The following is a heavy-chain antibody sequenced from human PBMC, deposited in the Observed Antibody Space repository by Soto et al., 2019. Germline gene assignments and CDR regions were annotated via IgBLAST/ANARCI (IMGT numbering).Heavy chain of an antibody. D-gene: IGHD6-13*01. CDR3: ARVEYSSSWYSPPYLDV. CDR1: GYTFTSYD. Sequence: ASVKVSCKASGYTFTSYDINWVRQSTGQALEWMGWMNPNSGNTGYAQKFQGRVTMTRNTSISTAYMELSSLRSEDTAVYYCARVEYSSSWYSPPYLDVWGKGTTVTVSS. V-gene: IGHV1-8*01. J-gene: IGHJ6*03. CDR2: MNPNSGNT.